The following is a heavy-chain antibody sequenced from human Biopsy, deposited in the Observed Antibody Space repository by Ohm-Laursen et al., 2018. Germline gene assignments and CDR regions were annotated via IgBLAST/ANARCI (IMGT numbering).Heavy chain of an antibody. J-gene: IGHJ4*02. CDR2: ISSSSSYI. V-gene: IGHV3-21*01. D-gene: IGHD3-22*01. Sequence: SLRLSCAASGFSFSIYSMNWVRQAPGKGLEWVSFISSSSSYIYYADSVKGRFTVSRDNVRDSLYLQMNSLRAEDTAVYYCARDVRPVTMIAEGDFDYWGQGSLVTVSS. CDR3: ARDVRPVTMIAEGDFDY. CDR1: GFSFSIYS.